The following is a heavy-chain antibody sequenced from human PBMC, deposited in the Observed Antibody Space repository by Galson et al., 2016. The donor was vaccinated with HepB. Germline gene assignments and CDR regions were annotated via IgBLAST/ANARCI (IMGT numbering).Heavy chain of an antibody. D-gene: IGHD5-12*01. J-gene: IGHJ3*01. CDR2: ISTSSTYI. CDR1: GFTFSRYT. Sequence: SLRLSCAASGFTFSRYTMNWVRRAPGKGLEWVSSISTSSTYIYYADSMKGLFTISRDNAKKSLYLQMSSLRADDTAIYYCARESSGYDYDFDLWGQGTMVTVSS. V-gene: IGHV3-21*01. CDR3: ARESSGYDYDFDL.